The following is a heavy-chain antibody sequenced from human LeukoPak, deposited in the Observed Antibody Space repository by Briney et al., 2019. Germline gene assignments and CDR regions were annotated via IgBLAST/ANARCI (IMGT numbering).Heavy chain of an antibody. CDR1: GFTFSSYA. D-gene: IGHD2-15*01. Sequence: GGSLRLSCAASGFTFSSYAMSWVRQAPGKGLEWVSAISGSGGSTYYADSVKGRLTISRDNSKNTLYLQMNSPRAEDTAVYYCAKRRITCSGGSCYAAGEFDPWGQGTLVTVSS. CDR3: AKRRITCSGGSCYAAGEFDP. CDR2: ISGSGGST. V-gene: IGHV3-23*01. J-gene: IGHJ5*02.